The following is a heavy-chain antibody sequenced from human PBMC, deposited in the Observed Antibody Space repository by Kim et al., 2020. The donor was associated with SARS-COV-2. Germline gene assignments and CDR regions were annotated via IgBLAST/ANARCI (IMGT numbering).Heavy chain of an antibody. CDR2: IKSKTDGGTT. V-gene: IGHV3-15*01. J-gene: IGHJ6*02. D-gene: IGHD5-12*01. CDR3: TTNSGYVTGKKYYYYYYGMDV. CDR1: GFTFSNAW. Sequence: GGSLRLSCAASGFTFSNAWMSWVRQAPGKGLEWVGRIKSKTDGGTTDYAAPVKGRFTISRDDSKNTLYLQMNSLKTEDTAVYYCTTNSGYVTGKKYYYYYYGMDVWGQGTTVTVSS.